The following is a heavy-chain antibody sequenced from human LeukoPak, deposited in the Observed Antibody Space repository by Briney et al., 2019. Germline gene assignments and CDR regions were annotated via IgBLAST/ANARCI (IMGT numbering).Heavy chain of an antibody. Sequence: PSRTLSLTCTVSGGSISSGDYYWSWIRQPPGKGLEWIGYIYYSGSTYYNPSLKSRVTISVDTSKNQFSLKLSSVTAADTAVYYCASLQYYYGSGSVDYWGQGTLVTVSS. CDR1: GGSISSGDYY. CDR2: IYYSGST. D-gene: IGHD3-10*01. J-gene: IGHJ4*02. V-gene: IGHV4-30-4*01. CDR3: ASLQYYYGSGSVDY.